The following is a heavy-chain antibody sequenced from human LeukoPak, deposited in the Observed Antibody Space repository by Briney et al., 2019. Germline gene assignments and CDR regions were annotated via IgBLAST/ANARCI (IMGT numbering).Heavy chain of an antibody. CDR3: ARDPVVVVPAVSRDFDY. J-gene: IGHJ4*02. CDR1: GFTFSSYS. D-gene: IGHD2-2*01. V-gene: IGHV3-21*01. Sequence: GGSLRLSCAASGFTFSSYSMNWVRQAPGKGLEWVSSISSSSSYIYYADSVKGRFTISRDNAKNSLYLQMNSRRAEDTAVYYYARDPVVVVPAVSRDFDYWGQGALVTVSS. CDR2: ISSSSSYI.